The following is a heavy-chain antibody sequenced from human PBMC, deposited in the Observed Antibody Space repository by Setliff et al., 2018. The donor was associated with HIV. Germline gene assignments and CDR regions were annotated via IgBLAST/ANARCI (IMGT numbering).Heavy chain of an antibody. Sequence: PSETLSLTCAVYGGSFSGYYWSWIRQPPGKGLEWIGEINHSGSTNYNPSLKSRVTISVDTSKNQFSLRLSSVAAGDTAVYYCARIGSGCSVGWFDPWGQGTLVTVSS. D-gene: IGHD6-25*01. CDR1: GGSFSGYY. CDR2: INHSGST. J-gene: IGHJ5*02. V-gene: IGHV4-34*01. CDR3: ARIGSGCSVGWFDP.